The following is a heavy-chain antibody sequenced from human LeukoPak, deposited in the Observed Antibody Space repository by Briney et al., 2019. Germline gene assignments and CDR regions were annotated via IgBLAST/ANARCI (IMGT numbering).Heavy chain of an antibody. CDR1: GGSISSYF. CDR3: ARDGRDGTLGC. V-gene: IGHV4-59*01. D-gene: IGHD1-1*01. CDR2: INYSGST. J-gene: IGHJ4*02. Sequence: PSETLSLTCTVSGGSISSYFWSWIRQPPGKGLEWIGYINYSGSTNYNPSLKSRVTISVDTSKNQFSLKLSSVTAADTAVYYCARDGRDGTLGCWGQGTLVTVSS.